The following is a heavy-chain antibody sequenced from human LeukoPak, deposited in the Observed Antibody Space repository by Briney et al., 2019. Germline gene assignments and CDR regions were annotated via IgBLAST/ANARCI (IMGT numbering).Heavy chain of an antibody. D-gene: IGHD2-15*01. J-gene: IGHJ4*02. V-gene: IGHV3-30*02. CDR2: TRYDGTNQ. CDR1: GFTFSNYA. CDR3: AKDYCSGGSCFGSDY. Sequence: GGSLRLSCAASGFTFSNYAMHWVRQAPGKGLEWVAFTRYDGTNQYYADSVKGRFTITRDNSKNTLYLQMNSLRAEDTAVYYCAKDYCSGGSCFGSDYWGQGTLITGS.